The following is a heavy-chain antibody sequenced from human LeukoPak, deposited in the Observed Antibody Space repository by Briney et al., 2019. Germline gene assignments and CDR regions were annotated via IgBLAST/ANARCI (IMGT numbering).Heavy chain of an antibody. J-gene: IGHJ5*02. Sequence: SETLSLTCAVYGGSFSGYYWSWIRQPPGKGLEWIGKINHSGSTNYNPSLKSRVTISVDTSKNQFSLKLSSVTAADTAVYYCARGLSAGGIAAAGTGVWFDPWGQGTLVTVSS. V-gene: IGHV4-34*01. CDR3: ARGLSAGGIAAAGTGVWFDP. CDR2: INHSGST. D-gene: IGHD6-13*01. CDR1: GGSFSGYY.